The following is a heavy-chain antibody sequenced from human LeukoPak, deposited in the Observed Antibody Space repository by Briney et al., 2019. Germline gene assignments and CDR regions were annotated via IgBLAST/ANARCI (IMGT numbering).Heavy chain of an antibody. Sequence: SETLSLTCTVSGDSINSLDLWSWVRQPPGKGLEWIGEMYLSGTTHSNPSVKSRVTISIDKSRNQFFLNLSSVTAADTAVYYCAGLVGRYSSGLYYYYFDYWGQGTLVTVSS. V-gene: IGHV4-4*02. CDR1: GDSINSLDL. CDR2: MYLSGTT. CDR3: AGLVGRYSSGLYYYYFDY. J-gene: IGHJ4*02. D-gene: IGHD3-22*01.